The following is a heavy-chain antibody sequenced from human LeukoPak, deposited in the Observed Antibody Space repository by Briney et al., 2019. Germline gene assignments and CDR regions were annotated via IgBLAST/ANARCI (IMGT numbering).Heavy chain of an antibody. Sequence: PSETLSLTCAVYGGSFSGYYKTWIRQPPGKGLEWIGEISHNGKSNYNPSLKSRITISVDTSRNQFSLRLTSLSAADAGVYYCVLGRWEPTGSYWGQGTLVAISS. J-gene: IGHJ4*02. CDR3: VLGRWEPTGSY. D-gene: IGHD1-26*01. CDR1: GGSFSGYY. CDR2: ISHNGKS. V-gene: IGHV4-34*01.